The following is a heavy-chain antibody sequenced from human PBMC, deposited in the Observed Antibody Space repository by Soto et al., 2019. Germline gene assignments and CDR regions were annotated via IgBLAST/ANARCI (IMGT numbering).Heavy chain of an antibody. V-gene: IGHV3-23*01. CDR3: AKGGDCSSTSCYYMDV. D-gene: IGHD2-2*01. Sequence: GGSLRLSCAASGFTFSSYAMSWVRQAPGKGLEWVSAISGSGGSTYYADSVKGRFTISRDNSKNTLYLQMNSLRAEDTAVYYCAKGGDCSSTSCYYMDVWGKGTTVTVSS. J-gene: IGHJ6*03. CDR2: ISGSGGST. CDR1: GFTFSSYA.